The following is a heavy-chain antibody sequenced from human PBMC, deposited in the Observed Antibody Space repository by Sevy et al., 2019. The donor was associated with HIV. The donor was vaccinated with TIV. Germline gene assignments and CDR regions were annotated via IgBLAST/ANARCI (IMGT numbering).Heavy chain of an antibody. CDR2: ISSSGSTI. V-gene: IGHV3-11*01. Sequence: GGSLRLSCAASGFTFSDYYMSWIRQAPGKGLEWVSYISSSGSTIYYADSVKGRFTISRDNAKNSLYLQMNSLRAEDTAVYYSARVVYCGGDCYSRSDATIDYWGQGTLVTVSS. J-gene: IGHJ4*02. CDR1: GFTFSDYY. CDR3: ARVVYCGGDCYSRSDATIDY. D-gene: IGHD2-21*02.